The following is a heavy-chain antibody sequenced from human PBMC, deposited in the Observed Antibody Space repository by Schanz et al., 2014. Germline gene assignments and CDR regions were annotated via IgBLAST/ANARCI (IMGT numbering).Heavy chain of an antibody. J-gene: IGHJ2*01. CDR1: GGSIRSGTYY. Sequence: QVQLQESGPGLVKPSQTLSLTCTVSGGSIRSGTYYWSWIRQPAGKALEWVGRVFPNGITNYNPSLKSRVPISLNTSKTQFSLPLTALTAADTAVYYCARDTTWRLDLWGRGTLVTVSS. CDR3: ARDTTWRLDL. V-gene: IGHV4-61*02. CDR2: VFPNGIT. D-gene: IGHD1-1*01.